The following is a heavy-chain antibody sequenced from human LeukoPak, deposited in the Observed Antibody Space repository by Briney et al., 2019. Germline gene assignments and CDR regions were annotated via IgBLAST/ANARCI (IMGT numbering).Heavy chain of an antibody. D-gene: IGHD6-19*01. V-gene: IGHV4-34*01. Sequence: PSETLSLTCAVYGGSFSGYYWSWIRQPPGKGLEWIGEINHSGSTNYNPSLKSRVTISVDTSKNQFSLKLSSVTAADTAVYYCARISLQQWPYNWFDPWGQGTLVTVSS. CDR3: ARISLQQWPYNWFDP. CDR1: GGSFSGYY. CDR2: INHSGST. J-gene: IGHJ5*02.